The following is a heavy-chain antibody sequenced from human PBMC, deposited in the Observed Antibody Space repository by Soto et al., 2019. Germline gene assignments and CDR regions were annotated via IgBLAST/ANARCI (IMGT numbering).Heavy chain of an antibody. CDR2: ISYDGSNK. CDR1: GFTFSSYG. V-gene: IGHV3-30*03. D-gene: IGHD3-3*01. Sequence: QVQLVESGGGVVQPGRSLRLSCAASGFTFSSYGMHWVRQAPGKGLEWVAVISYDGSNKYYADSVKGRFTISRDNSKNTLYLQMNSLRAEDTAGYYCAESRGYYHYFQHWGQGTLVTVSS. J-gene: IGHJ1*01. CDR3: AESRGYYHYFQH.